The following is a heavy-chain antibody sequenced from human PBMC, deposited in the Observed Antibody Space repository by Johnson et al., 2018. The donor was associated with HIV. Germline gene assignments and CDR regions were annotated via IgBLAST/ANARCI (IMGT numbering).Heavy chain of an antibody. D-gene: IGHD4-17*01. Sequence: QVQLVESGGGVVQPGRSLRLSCAASGFTFSDYYMSWIRQAPGKGLEWISYIGSSGSPIYYADSLKGRFTISRDNAKNSLYLQMNSLKAEDTGVYYCARDSTPWGGEHVGYAFDLWGRGTLVTISS. CDR2: IGSSGSPI. J-gene: IGHJ3*01. V-gene: IGHV3-11*04. CDR3: ARDSTPWGGEHVGYAFDL. CDR1: GFTFSDYY.